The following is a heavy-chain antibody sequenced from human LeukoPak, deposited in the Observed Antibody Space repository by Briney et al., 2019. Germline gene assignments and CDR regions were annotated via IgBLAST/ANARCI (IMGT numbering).Heavy chain of an antibody. Sequence: GGSLRLSCVGSGFTFGSYAMSWVRQAPGKGLEWVSLISGSGGVTYYADSVKGRFTISRDNSKNTLYLQMNSLRAEDTATYYCVKEWDGSGTRLGWFDPWGQGTLVTVSS. D-gene: IGHD3-10*01. V-gene: IGHV3-23*01. CDR1: GFTFGSYA. J-gene: IGHJ5*02. CDR3: VKEWDGSGTRLGWFDP. CDR2: ISGSGGVT.